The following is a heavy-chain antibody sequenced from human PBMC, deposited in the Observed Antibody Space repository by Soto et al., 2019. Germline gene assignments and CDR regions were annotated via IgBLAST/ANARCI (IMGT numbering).Heavy chain of an antibody. D-gene: IGHD2-21*02. V-gene: IGHV1-18*01. CDR1: GYTFTSYG. CDR2: ISAYNGNT. J-gene: IGHJ4*02. CDR3: ARERGFCGGDCGSFDY. Sequence: GASLKVSCKASGYTFTSYGISWVRQAPGQGLEWMGWISAYNGNTNYAQKLQGRVTMTTDTSTSTAYMELRSLRSDDTAVYYCARERGFCGGDCGSFDYWGQGTLVTVSS.